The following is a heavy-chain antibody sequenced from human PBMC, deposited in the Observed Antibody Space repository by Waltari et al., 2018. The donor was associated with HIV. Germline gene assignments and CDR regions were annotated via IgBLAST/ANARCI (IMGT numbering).Heavy chain of an antibody. CDR2: SISYNGNT. Sequence: QVQLVQSGAEVKKPGASVKVSCKASGYTFTSYGISWVRQSPGQGLEWMGCSISYNGNTNYAQKLQGRVTMTTDTSTSTSYMELRSLRSEDTALYYCARDLWFGDNWFDPWGQGTLVTVSS. CDR1: GYTFTSYG. CDR3: ARDLWFGDNWFDP. D-gene: IGHD3-10*01. J-gene: IGHJ5*02. V-gene: IGHV1-18*01.